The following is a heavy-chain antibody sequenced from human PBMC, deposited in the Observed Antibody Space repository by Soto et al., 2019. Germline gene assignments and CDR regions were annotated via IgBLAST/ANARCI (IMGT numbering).Heavy chain of an antibody. CDR3: ARGGYYGSGSVDWFDP. CDR2: ISSSSSYI. Sequence: EVQLVESGGGLVKPGGSLRLSCAASGFTFSSYSMNWVRQAPGKGLEWVSSISSSSSYIYYADSVKGRFTISRDNAKNSLYLKMNSLRAEDTAVYYCARGGYYGSGSVDWFDPWGQGTLVTVSS. D-gene: IGHD3-10*01. CDR1: GFTFSSYS. J-gene: IGHJ5*02. V-gene: IGHV3-21*01.